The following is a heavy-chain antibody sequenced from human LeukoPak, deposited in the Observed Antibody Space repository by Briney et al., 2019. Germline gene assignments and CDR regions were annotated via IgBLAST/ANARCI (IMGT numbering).Heavy chain of an antibody. J-gene: IGHJ4*02. Sequence: ASVKVSCKASGYTFTSYDINWVRQAPGQGLEWMGWINPNSGGTNYAQKFQGRVTMTRDTSISTAYMELSRLRSDDTAVYYCARYAGTSAYYFDYWGQGTLVTVSS. CDR3: ARYAGTSAYYFDY. CDR1: GYTFTSYD. V-gene: IGHV1-2*02. CDR2: INPNSGGT. D-gene: IGHD6-13*01.